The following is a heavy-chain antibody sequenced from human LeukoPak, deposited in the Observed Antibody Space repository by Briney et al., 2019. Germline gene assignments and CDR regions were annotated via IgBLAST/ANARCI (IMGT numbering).Heavy chain of an antibody. CDR2: IYSGGST. CDR1: GFSVSNNY. D-gene: IGHD6-19*01. CDR3: ARDPGSSGWYRTG. J-gene: IGHJ4*02. Sequence: PGGSLRLSCAASGFSVSNNYMSWVRQAPGKGLEWVSVIYSGGSTYYADSVKGRFTISRDNSKNTLYLQMDSLRAEDTAVYYCARDPGSSGWYRTGWGQGTLVTVSS. V-gene: IGHV3-53*01.